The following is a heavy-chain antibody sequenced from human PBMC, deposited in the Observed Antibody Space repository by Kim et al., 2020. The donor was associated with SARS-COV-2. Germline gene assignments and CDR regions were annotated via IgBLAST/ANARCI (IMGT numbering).Heavy chain of an antibody. CDR2: INPNSGGT. D-gene: IGHD6-13*01. J-gene: IGHJ3*02. Sequence: ASVKVSCKASGYTFTGYYMHWVRQAPGQGLEWMGRINPNSGGTNYAQKFQGRVTMTRDTSISTAYMELSRLRSDDTAVYYCARDHSSSWYYAFDIWAKGQWSPSLQ. CDR1: GYTFTGYY. V-gene: IGHV1-2*06. CDR3: ARDHSSSWYYAFDI.